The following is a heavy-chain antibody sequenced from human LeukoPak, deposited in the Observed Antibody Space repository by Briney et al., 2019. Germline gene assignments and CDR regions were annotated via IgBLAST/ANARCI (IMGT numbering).Heavy chain of an antibody. CDR3: ARDGRAGSLFAY. CDR2: IYYSGST. Sequence: SETLSLTCTVSGVSISSYYWSWIRQPPGKGLEWIGYIYYSGSTNYNPSLKSRVTISVDTSKNQFSLKLSSVTAADTAIYYCARDGRAGSLFAYWGQGTLVTVSS. CDR1: GVSISSYY. D-gene: IGHD6-19*01. J-gene: IGHJ4*02. V-gene: IGHV4-59*01.